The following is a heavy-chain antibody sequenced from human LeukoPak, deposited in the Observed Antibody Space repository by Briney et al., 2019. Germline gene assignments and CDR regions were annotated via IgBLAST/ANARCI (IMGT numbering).Heavy chain of an antibody. CDR3: ARGSRPVYNLLTGKRYFDY. D-gene: IGHD3-9*01. V-gene: IGHV4-59*01. Sequence: KASETLSLTCTVSGGSISTYYWSWIRQPPGKGLECIGYMYYSGSTNYSPSLKSRVTISVDTSKNQFSLKLSSVTAADTAVYYCARGSRPVYNLLTGKRYFDYWGQGTLLTVSS. J-gene: IGHJ4*02. CDR2: MYYSGST. CDR1: GGSISTYY.